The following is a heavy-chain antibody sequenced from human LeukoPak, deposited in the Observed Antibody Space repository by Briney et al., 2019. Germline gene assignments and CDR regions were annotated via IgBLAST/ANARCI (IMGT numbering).Heavy chain of an antibody. CDR3: ARAVKASSGYYYRSSSNAFDI. Sequence: SETLSLTCTVSGGSISSYYGSWIRHPPGKGREWIVYIYYSGSTNYNPSLKSRVTISVDTSKNQFSMKLRSVTAAETAVYYCARAVKASSGYYYRSSSNAFDIWGQGTMVTVSS. V-gene: IGHV4-59*08. D-gene: IGHD3-22*01. CDR2: IYYSGST. J-gene: IGHJ3*02. CDR1: GGSISSYY.